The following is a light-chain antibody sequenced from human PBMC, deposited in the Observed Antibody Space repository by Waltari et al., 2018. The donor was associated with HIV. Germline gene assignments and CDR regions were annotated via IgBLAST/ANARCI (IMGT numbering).Light chain of an antibody. CDR1: QSVSNSY. Sequence: EIVLTQSPGTLSLSPGERATLSCRASQSVSNSYLAWYQQKGGQAPRLLIYGSSDRATCIPDRFSGSGSGTDFTLTIRRLEPEDFAVYYCQQYGSSPQTFGGGTNVEMK. CDR2: GSS. V-gene: IGKV3-20*01. J-gene: IGKJ4*01. CDR3: QQYGSSPQT.